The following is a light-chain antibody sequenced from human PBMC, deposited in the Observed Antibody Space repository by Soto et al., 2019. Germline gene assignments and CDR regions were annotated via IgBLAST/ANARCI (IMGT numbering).Light chain of an antibody. Sequence: DIVMTQSPDSLAVSLGERATINCKSSQSLLYSSNNKNYLAWYQQKPGQPPKLLIYWASTRESGVPDRFSGSGSGTDFTLTISSLQAEDVAVYYCQQYYSPPLTFGQGTKVEI. V-gene: IGKV4-1*01. CDR3: QQYYSPPLT. CDR2: WAS. J-gene: IGKJ1*01. CDR1: QSLLYSSNNKNY.